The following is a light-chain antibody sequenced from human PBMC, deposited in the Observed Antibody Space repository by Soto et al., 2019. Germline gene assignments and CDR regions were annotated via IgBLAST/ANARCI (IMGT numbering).Light chain of an antibody. CDR1: QSVLYSSNNKNF. Sequence: DIVMTQSPDSLAVSLGERATINCKSSQSVLYSSNNKNFLAWYQQKPGQPPKLLIYWASTRESGVPDRFSGSGSGTDFTLTISSLQAEDVAVYYCRQYYSSFFTFGPGTKLEIK. J-gene: IGKJ3*01. CDR2: WAS. CDR3: RQYYSSFFT. V-gene: IGKV4-1*01.